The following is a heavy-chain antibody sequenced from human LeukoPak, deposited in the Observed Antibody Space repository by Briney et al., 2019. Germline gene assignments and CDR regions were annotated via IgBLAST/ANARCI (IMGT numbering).Heavy chain of an antibody. V-gene: IGHV1-69*13. CDR1: GGTFSSYA. J-gene: IGHJ4*02. D-gene: IGHD5-12*01. CDR3: ARGWTITGAYGYFDY. Sequence: SVKVSCKASGGTFSSYAISWVRQAPGQGLEWMGGIIPIFGTANYAQKFQGRVTITADESTSTAYMELSSLRSEDTAMYYCARGWTITGAYGYFDYWGQGTLVTVSS. CDR2: IIPIFGTA.